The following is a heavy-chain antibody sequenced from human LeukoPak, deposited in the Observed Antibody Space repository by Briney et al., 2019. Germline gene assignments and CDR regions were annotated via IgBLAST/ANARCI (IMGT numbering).Heavy chain of an antibody. Sequence: ASVKVSCEASGYTFTSYGISWVRQAPGQGLEWMGWISAYNGNTNYAQKLQGRVTMTTDTSTSTAYMELRSLRSDDTAVYYCAIYYDSSGSFDYWGQGTLVTVSS. CDR1: GYTFTSYG. V-gene: IGHV1-18*01. CDR3: AIYYDSSGSFDY. CDR2: ISAYNGNT. J-gene: IGHJ4*02. D-gene: IGHD3-22*01.